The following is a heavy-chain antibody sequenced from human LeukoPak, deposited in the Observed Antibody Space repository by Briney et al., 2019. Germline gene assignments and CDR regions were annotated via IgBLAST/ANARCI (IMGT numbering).Heavy chain of an antibody. CDR1: GYSFTSYW. D-gene: IGHD3-3*01. Sequence: GESLQISCKGSGYSFTSYWIGWVRQMPGKGLEWMGIIYPGDSDTRYSPSFQGQDTISADKSISTAYLQWSSLKASDTAMYYCARLSRPTSYDFWSGTAGHAFDIWGQGTMVTVSS. CDR3: ARLSRPTSYDFWSGTAGHAFDI. CDR2: IYPGDSDT. V-gene: IGHV5-51*01. J-gene: IGHJ3*02.